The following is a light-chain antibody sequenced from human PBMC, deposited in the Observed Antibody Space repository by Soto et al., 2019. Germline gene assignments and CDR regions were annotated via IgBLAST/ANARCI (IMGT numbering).Light chain of an antibody. CDR2: ANT. V-gene: IGLV1-40*01. J-gene: IGLJ2*01. CDR3: QSDDSSVV. CDR1: SSNIGAGYD. Sequence: QSVLTQPPSVSGAPGQRVTISCTGSSSNIGAGYDVHWYQQLPGTAPKLLIYANTNRPSGVPDRFSGSKSGTSASLAITGLQAEDEADYYCQSDDSSVVFGGGTKLTVL.